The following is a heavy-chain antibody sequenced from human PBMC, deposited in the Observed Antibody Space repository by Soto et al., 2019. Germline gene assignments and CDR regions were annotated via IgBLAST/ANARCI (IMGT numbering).Heavy chain of an antibody. V-gene: IGHV3-30*18. J-gene: IGHJ4*02. CDR2: ILYDGSKE. Sequence: SLRLSCTYAGFSFNTYVMDWVRQAPGKGLERVARILYDGSKEYYADPVKGRFTIPRDNSKNTLYLQMDRLRVEDTAVYFCAKGLALMADHWGQGTPVTVSS. D-gene: IGHD2-21*01. CDR1: GFSFNTYV. CDR3: AKGLALMADH.